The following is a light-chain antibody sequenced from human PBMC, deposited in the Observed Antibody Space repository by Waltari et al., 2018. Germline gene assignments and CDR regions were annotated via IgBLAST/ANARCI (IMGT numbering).Light chain of an antibody. Sequence: QSALTQPASVSGSPGQSITISCTGTSSDVGGYKYVSWYQQHPGKAPKLMIYDVSKRPSGVSNRFSGSKSGNTASLTISGLQAEDEADYYCSSYTSSSTSGFGGGTKLTVL. J-gene: IGLJ2*01. CDR1: SSDVGGYKY. V-gene: IGLV2-14*01. CDR2: DVS. CDR3: SSYTSSSTSG.